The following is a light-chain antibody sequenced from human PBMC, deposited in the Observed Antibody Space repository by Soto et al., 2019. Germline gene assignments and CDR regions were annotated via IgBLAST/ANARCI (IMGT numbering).Light chain of an antibody. CDR1: QSVSKNY. CDR3: QQYGSSIT. CDR2: GAS. Sequence: EIVMTRSPATLSVSPGKRSTLSCRASQSVSKNYLAWYKQKPGQAPRLLIYGASSRATGIPDRFSGSGSGTDFTLTINRLEPEDFAVYYCQQYGSSITFGHGTRLEIK. J-gene: IGKJ5*01. V-gene: IGKV3-20*01.